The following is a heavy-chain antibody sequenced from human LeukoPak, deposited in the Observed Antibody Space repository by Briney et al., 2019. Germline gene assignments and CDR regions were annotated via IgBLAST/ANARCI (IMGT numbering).Heavy chain of an antibody. CDR2: IYHSGST. CDR3: ARVRDYDILTGYSVGWFDP. CDR1: GYSISSGYY. J-gene: IGHJ5*02. Sequence: SETLSLTCTVSGYSISSGYYWGWIRQPPGKGLEGIGSIYHSGSTYYNPSLKSRVTISVDTSKNQFSLKLSSVTAADTAVYYCARVRDYDILTGYSVGWFDPWGQEPWSPSPQ. V-gene: IGHV4-38-2*02. D-gene: IGHD3-9*01.